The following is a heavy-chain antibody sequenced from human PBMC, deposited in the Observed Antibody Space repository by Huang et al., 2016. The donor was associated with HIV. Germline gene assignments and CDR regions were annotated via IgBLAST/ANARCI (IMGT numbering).Heavy chain of an antibody. CDR3: AKDREDSAYQLDY. CDR2: ISYDGSYQ. J-gene: IGHJ4*02. Sequence: QVQLVESGGGVVQPGRSLRLSCAASGFTFSNYGVHWVRQAPDKGLEWVADISYDGSYQYYSDSVKGRFTISRDDSQNTLYLQMSSLRAEDTAVYFCAKDREDSAYQLDYWGQGTRVTVSS. CDR1: GFTFSNYG. D-gene: IGHD5-12*01. V-gene: IGHV3-30*18.